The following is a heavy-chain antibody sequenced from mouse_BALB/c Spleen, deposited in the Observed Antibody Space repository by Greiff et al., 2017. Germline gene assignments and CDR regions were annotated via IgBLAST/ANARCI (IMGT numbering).Heavy chain of an antibody. J-gene: IGHJ4*01. V-gene: IGHV14-3*02. Sequence: EVKLMESGAELVKPGASVKLSCTASGFNIKDTYMHWVKQRPEQGPEWIGRIDPANGNTKYDPKFQGKATITADTSSNTAYLQLSSLTSEDTAVYYCARGHYLYAMDYWGQGTSVTVSS. D-gene: IGHD1-2*01. CDR1: GFNIKDTY. CDR2: IDPANGNT. CDR3: ARGHYLYAMDY.